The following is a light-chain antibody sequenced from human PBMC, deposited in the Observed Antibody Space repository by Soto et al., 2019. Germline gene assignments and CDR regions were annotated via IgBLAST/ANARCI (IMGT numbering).Light chain of an antibody. CDR3: LHVNSFPRT. CDR1: QGIGVR. Sequence: IQMTQSPSSLSASIGDRVTITCRASQGIGVRLAWFQQKPGQAPQYLIQSASTLASGVPSRVSGSGSGTDFILTINILQPEDVATYDCLHVNSFPRTFGQGTKVYIK. V-gene: IGKV1-12*01. J-gene: IGKJ1*01. CDR2: SAS.